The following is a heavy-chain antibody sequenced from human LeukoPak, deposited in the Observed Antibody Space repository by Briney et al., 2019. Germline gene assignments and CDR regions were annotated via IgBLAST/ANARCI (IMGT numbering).Heavy chain of an antibody. D-gene: IGHD1-26*01. V-gene: IGHV3-48*03. J-gene: IGHJ4*02. CDR2: ISSSGSTI. CDR3: AKSQVGATSHGFDY. Sequence: GGSLRLSCASSGFTYSSYEMNWLRQAPGKGLEWVSYISSSGSTIYYADSVKGRFTISRDNSKNTLYLQMNSLRAEDTAVYYCAKSQVGATSHGFDYWGQGTLVTVSS. CDR1: GFTYSSYE.